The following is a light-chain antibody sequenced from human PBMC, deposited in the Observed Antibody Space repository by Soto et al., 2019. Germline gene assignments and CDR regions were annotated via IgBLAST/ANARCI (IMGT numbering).Light chain of an antibody. CDR1: QSFSSN. V-gene: IGKV3-15*01. J-gene: IGKJ5*01. Sequence: EIVMTQSPATLSVSPGERPTSPSRPVQSFSSNLAWYQQKPGQAPRLLIYGASTRATGIPARFSGSGSGTEFTLTISSLQSEDFAVYYCQQYNNWPPITFGQGTRLEIK. CDR3: QQYNNWPPIT. CDR2: GAS.